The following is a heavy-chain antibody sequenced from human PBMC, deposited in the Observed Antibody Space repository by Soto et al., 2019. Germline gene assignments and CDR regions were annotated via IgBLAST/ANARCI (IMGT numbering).Heavy chain of an antibody. CDR3: ARDANIVVVVAATRESGRKRFDY. CDR2: ISAYNGNT. Sequence: QVQLVQSGAEVKKPGASVKVSCKASGYTFTSYGISWVRQAPGQGLEWMGWISAYNGNTNYAQKLQGRVTMTTDTSTSTANMELRSLRSDDTAVYYCARDANIVVVVAATRESGRKRFDYWGQGTLVTVSS. V-gene: IGHV1-18*01. CDR1: GYTFTSYG. D-gene: IGHD2-15*01. J-gene: IGHJ4*02.